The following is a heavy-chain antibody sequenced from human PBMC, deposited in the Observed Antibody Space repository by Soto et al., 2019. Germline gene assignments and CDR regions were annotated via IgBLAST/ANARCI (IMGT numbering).Heavy chain of an antibody. CDR3: AKAKDSSSWYPVYFQH. CDR2: ISGSGGST. Sequence: GGSLRLSCAASGFNFSSYAMSWVRQAPGKGLEWVSAISGSGGSTYYADSVKGRFTISRDNSKNTLYLQMNSLRAKDTAVYYCAKAKDSSSWYPVYFQHWGQGTLVTVSS. CDR1: GFNFSSYA. D-gene: IGHD6-13*01. J-gene: IGHJ1*01. V-gene: IGHV3-23*01.